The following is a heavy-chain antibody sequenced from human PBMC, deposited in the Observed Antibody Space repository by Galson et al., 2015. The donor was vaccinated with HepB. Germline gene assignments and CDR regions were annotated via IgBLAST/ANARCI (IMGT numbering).Heavy chain of an antibody. V-gene: IGHV3-11*06. Sequence: LRLSCAASGFIFSDYYMSWLRQAPGKGLEWVSYISSSSSYTDYADSVRGRFTISRDNAKNSLYLQMNNLRAEDTAVYYCARGGNPSWAWGQGTLVTVSS. CDR3: ARGGNPSWA. D-gene: IGHD1-26*01. CDR1: GFIFSDYY. J-gene: IGHJ5*02. CDR2: ISSSSSYT.